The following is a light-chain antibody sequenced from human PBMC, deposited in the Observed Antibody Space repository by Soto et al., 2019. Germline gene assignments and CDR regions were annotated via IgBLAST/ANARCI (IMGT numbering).Light chain of an antibody. CDR2: TAG. V-gene: IGLV1-44*01. CDR3: SAWDNRLNGYV. J-gene: IGLJ1*01. Sequence: QSVLTQPLSASASPGQRVTISCSGGSSNIGSNTVAWYQHLPGTAPPRLIFTAGQRPSGVPGRFSGCKSGTSASLAISGLQSEDVAEYYCSAWDNRLNGYVFGPGTKLTGL. CDR1: SSNIGSNT.